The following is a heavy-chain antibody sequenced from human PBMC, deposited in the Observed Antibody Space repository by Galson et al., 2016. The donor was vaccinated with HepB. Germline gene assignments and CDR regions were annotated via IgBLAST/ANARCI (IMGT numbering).Heavy chain of an antibody. CDR3: ARGWSWAFDM. CDR1: GFTFRNNW. V-gene: IGHV3-7*01. D-gene: IGHD6-13*01. J-gene: IGHJ3*02. Sequence: SLRLSCAASGFTFRNNWMNWVRQAPGKGLEWVANINGEGSGKYHVDSVKGRFIISRDNVSNSLYLQMNNLRAEDTAIYYCARGWSWAFDMCGQGTRVTVSS. CDR2: INGEGSGK.